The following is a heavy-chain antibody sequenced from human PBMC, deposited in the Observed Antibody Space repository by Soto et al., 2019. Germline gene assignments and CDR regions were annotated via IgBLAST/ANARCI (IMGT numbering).Heavy chain of an antibody. CDR2: ISSSSAYI. J-gene: IGHJ4*02. CDR3: ARDGLTFGGD. V-gene: IGHV3-21*06. Sequence: EVHLVEAGGGLVKPGESLTLSCAASGFTFGSFTLNWVRQAPGKGLEWVSSISSSSAYIYYAESVKGRFTISRDNARSTLYLQMNSLRLDDTAVYFCARDGLTFGGDWGQGNLVADSS. CDR1: GFTFGSFT. D-gene: IGHD3-16*01.